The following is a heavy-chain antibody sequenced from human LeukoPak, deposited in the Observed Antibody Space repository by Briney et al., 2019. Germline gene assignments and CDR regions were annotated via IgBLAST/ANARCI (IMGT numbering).Heavy chain of an antibody. D-gene: IGHD3-22*01. CDR3: AKRSSISSGYFDF. Sequence: PGGSLRLSCTAFGFTFNNYAMTWVRQAPGKGLEWVSAITGSGASTNYADSVKGRFTISRENSKNTIYLQMNSLRAEDTAMYYCAKRSSISSGYFDFWGRGTLVTVSS. CDR2: ITGSGAST. J-gene: IGHJ4*02. CDR1: GFTFNNYA. V-gene: IGHV3-23*01.